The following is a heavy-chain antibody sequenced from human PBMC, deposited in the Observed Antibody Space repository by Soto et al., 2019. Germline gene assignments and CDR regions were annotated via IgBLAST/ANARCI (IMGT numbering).Heavy chain of an antibody. J-gene: IGHJ5*02. D-gene: IGHD2-2*01. V-gene: IGHV6-1*01. CDR1: GDSVSSNSAA. Sequence: QVQLHQSGPGLVKPSQTLSLTCAISGDSVSSNSAAWNWIRQSPSRGLEWLGRTYYRSKWYNDYTSSVKSRISINPDTAKNQFSLQLRSVTPEDTAVYYCARDEDEYLGLNHWGQGIPVTVSS. CDR2: TYYRSKWYN. CDR3: ARDEDEYLGLNH.